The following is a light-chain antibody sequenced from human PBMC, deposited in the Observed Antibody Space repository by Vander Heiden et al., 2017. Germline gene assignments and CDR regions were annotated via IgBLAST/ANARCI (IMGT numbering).Light chain of an antibody. CDR1: SSNIGAGYD. CDR2: GNS. J-gene: IGLJ3*02. CDR3: QSYDSSLSGWV. V-gene: IGLV1-40*01. Sequence: QSVLTQPPSVSGAPGQRVTISCTGSSSNIGAGYDVHWYPQLPGTAPKHLIYGNSNRPSGVPDRFSGSKSGTSASLAITGLQAEDEADYYCQSYDSSLSGWVFGGGTKLTVL.